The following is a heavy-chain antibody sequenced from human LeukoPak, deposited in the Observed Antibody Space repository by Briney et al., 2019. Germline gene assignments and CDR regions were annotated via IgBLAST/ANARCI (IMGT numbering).Heavy chain of an antibody. CDR3: ARESYSSSWRWFDP. CDR2: INPNSGGT. D-gene: IGHD6-13*01. CDR1: GYTFTGYY. Sequence: ASVKVSCKAFGYTFTGYYIHWVRQAPGQGLEWMGWINPNSGGTNYAQKFQGRVTMTRDTSISTAYMELSRLRSDDTAVYYCARESYSSSWRWFDPWGQGTLVTVSS. J-gene: IGHJ5*02. V-gene: IGHV1-2*02.